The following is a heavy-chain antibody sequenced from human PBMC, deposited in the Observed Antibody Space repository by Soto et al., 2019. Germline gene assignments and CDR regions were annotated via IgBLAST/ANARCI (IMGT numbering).Heavy chain of an antibody. Sequence: GASVKVSCKASGYTFASYYMHWVRQAPGQGLEWMGIINPSGGSTSYAQKFQGRVTMTRDTSTSTVYMELSSLRSEDTAVYYFARGAGYSYGWYYFDYWGQGTLVTVSS. CDR3: ARGAGYSYGWYYFDY. D-gene: IGHD5-18*01. CDR1: GYTFASYY. V-gene: IGHV1-46*01. J-gene: IGHJ4*02. CDR2: INPSGGST.